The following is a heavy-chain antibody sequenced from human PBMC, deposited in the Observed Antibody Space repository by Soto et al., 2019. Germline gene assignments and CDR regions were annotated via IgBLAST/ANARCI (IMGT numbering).Heavy chain of an antibody. CDR2: ISGSGGST. D-gene: IGHD3-3*01. Sequence: GGSLRLSCAASGFTFSSYAMSWVRQAPGKGLEWVSAISGSGGSTYYADSVKGWFTISRDNSKNTLYLQMNSLRAEDTAVYYCVTGPFGVVYDAFDIWGQGTMVTVSS. CDR3: VTGPFGVVYDAFDI. J-gene: IGHJ3*02. V-gene: IGHV3-23*01. CDR1: GFTFSSYA.